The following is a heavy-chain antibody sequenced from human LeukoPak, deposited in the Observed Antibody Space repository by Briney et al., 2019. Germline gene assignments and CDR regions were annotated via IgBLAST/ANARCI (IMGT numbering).Heavy chain of an antibody. CDR3: ASSYYDSSGYGY. V-gene: IGHV3-66*01. D-gene: IGHD3-22*01. CDR2: IYSGGST. Sequence: GGSLRLSCAASGFTVSSNYMSWVRQAPGKGLEWVSVIYSGGSTYYADSVKGRFTISRDNSKNTLYLQMNSLRAEDTAVYYCASSYYDSSGYGYWGQGTLVTVSS. CDR1: GFTVSSNY. J-gene: IGHJ4*02.